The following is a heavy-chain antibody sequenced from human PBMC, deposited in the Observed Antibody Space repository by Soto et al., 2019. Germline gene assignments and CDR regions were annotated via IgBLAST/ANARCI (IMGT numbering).Heavy chain of an antibody. CDR1: GFTFTGHY. D-gene: IGHD1-26*01. CDR2: INPNSGGT. J-gene: IGHJ4*02. CDR3: AKSGSLFRPSLGYFDY. Sequence: ASVKVSCKASGFTFTGHYIHWVRQAPGQGLEWMGWINPNSGGTSYAQKFQGRVTMTRDTSITTAYMELSGLSSDDTAVYYCAKSGSLFRPSLGYFDYWGQGTLVTVSS. V-gene: IGHV1-2*02.